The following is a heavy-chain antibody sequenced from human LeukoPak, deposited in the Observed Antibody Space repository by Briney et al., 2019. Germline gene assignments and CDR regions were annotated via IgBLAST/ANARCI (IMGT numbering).Heavy chain of an antibody. J-gene: IGHJ4*02. CDR1: GYTFTSYD. CDR2: MNPNSGNT. D-gene: IGHD5-12*01. Sequence: ASVKVSCKASGYTFTSYDINWVRQATGQGLEWMGWMNPNSGNTGYAQKFQGRVTMTRNTSISTAYMELSSLRSEDTAVYYCATEYSGYDAYFDYWGQGTLVTVSS. V-gene: IGHV1-8*01. CDR3: ATEYSGYDAYFDY.